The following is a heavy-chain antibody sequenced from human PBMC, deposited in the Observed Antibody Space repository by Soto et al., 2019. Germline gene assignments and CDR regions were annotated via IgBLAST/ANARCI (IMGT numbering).Heavy chain of an antibody. CDR1: GGSISSSSYY. Sequence: SETLSLTCTVSGGSISSSSYYWGWIRQPPGKGLEWIGSIYYSGSTYYNPSLKSRVTITVDTSKNQFSLKLSSVTAADTAVYYCARRVRGYYGMDVWGQGTTVTVS. CDR2: IYYSGST. D-gene: IGHD3-10*01. V-gene: IGHV4-39*01. J-gene: IGHJ6*02. CDR3: ARRVRGYYGMDV.